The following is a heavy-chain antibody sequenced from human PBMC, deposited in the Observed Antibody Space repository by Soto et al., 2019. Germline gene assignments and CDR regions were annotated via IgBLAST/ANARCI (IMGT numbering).Heavy chain of an antibody. CDR3: ARRPNTLNYYAMDV. D-gene: IGHD3-9*01. V-gene: IGHV5-51*01. Sequence: GESLKISCKGSGYTFTTYWIGWVRQMPGKGLGWMGIIYPRDSDTRYSPSFQGQVTISADKSISTAYLQWSSLKASDTAIYYCARRPNTLNYYAMDVWGQGTTVTVSS. J-gene: IGHJ6*02. CDR1: GYTFTTYW. CDR2: IYPRDSDT.